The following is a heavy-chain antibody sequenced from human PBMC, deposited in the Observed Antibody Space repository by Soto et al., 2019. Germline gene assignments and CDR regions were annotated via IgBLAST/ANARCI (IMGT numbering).Heavy chain of an antibody. D-gene: IGHD3-22*01. CDR2: ISSSSSTI. CDR1: GFTFSSYS. Sequence: PGGSLRLSCAASGFTFSSYSMNWVRQAPGKGLEWVSYISSSSSTIYYADSVKGRFTISRDNAKNSLYLQMNSLRDEDTAVYYCARGSGHYYDSRYYFDYWGQGTLVTLSS. V-gene: IGHV3-48*02. J-gene: IGHJ4*02. CDR3: ARGSGHYYDSRYYFDY.